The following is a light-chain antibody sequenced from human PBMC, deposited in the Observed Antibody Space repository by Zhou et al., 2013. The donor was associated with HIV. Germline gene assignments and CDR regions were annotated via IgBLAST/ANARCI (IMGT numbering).Light chain of an antibody. V-gene: IGKV1-17*01. CDR2: AAS. Sequence: IQMTQSPSSLSASVGDRVIITCRASQGIRNDLSWYQQKPGKAPKLLIYAASSLESGVPSRFSGSESGTEFTLTISSLQPDDFATYYCHQYSSYPWTFGQGTKVEIK. J-gene: IGKJ1*01. CDR1: QGIRND. CDR3: HQYSSYPWT.